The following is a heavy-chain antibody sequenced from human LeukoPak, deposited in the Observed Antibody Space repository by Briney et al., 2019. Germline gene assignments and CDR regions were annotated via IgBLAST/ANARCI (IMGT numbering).Heavy chain of an antibody. J-gene: IGHJ4*02. Sequence: ASVKVSCKASGYTFTSYGISWVRQAPGQGLEWMGWISAYNGNTNYAQKLQGRVTMTRNPSISTAYMELSSLKSEDTAVYYCARESGFYGSGSRYWGQGTLVIVSS. V-gene: IGHV1-18*01. CDR2: ISAYNGNT. CDR1: GYTFTSYG. CDR3: ARESGFYGSGSRY. D-gene: IGHD3-10*01.